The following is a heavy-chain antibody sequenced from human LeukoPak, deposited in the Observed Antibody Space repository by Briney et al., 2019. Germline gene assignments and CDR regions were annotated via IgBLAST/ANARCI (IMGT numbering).Heavy chain of an antibody. V-gene: IGHV3-7*01. Sequence: GGSLRLSCAASGFTFSSYWMSWVRQAPGKGLEWVANIKQDGSEKYYVDSVKGRFTISRDNAKNSLYLQMNSLRAEDTAVYYCARAPSSMVRGSYYGMDVWGQGTTVTVSS. CDR3: ARAPSSMVRGSYYGMDV. D-gene: IGHD3-10*01. CDR1: GFTFSSYW. J-gene: IGHJ6*02. CDR2: IKQDGSEK.